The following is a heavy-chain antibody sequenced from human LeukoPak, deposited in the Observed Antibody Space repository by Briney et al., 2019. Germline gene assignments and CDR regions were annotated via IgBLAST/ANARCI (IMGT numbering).Heavy chain of an antibody. D-gene: IGHD3-22*01. J-gene: IGHJ4*02. Sequence: GGSLRLSCAASGFTFSSYAMSWVRQAPGKGLEWVSAISGSGGSTYYADSVKGRFTISRDNSKNTLYLQMNSLRAVDTAVYYCAKDPDYYDSSGYLDYWGQGTLVTVSS. CDR2: ISGSGGST. V-gene: IGHV3-23*01. CDR1: GFTFSSYA. CDR3: AKDPDYYDSSGYLDY.